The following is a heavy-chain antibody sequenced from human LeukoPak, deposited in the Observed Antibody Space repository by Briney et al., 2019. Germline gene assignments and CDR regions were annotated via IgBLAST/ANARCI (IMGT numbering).Heavy chain of an antibody. CDR3: ARFYYGSGSQIAGGDY. D-gene: IGHD3-10*01. V-gene: IGHV3-66*01. J-gene: IGHJ4*02. CDR1: GFTVSSNY. CDR2: IYSGGST. Sequence: PGGSLRLSCAASGFTVSSNYMSWVRQAPGKGLEWVSVIYSGGSTYYADSVKGRFTISRDNSKNTLYLQMNSLRAEDTAVYYCARFYYGSGSQIAGGDYWGQGTLVTVSS.